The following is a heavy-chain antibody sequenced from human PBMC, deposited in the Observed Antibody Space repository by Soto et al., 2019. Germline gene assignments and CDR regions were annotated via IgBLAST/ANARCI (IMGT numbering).Heavy chain of an antibody. Sequence: GGSLKLSCAASVFTFSSYAMSWVRQGPVKGLEWVSSISGSGGSTYYADSVKGGFTTSRDNTKNTLYMKMKSLRAQNTGVYYCAKEGWNNGGYYDRSGYYSDYWGQGTLVTVSS. D-gene: IGHD3-22*01. CDR2: ISGSGGST. J-gene: IGHJ4*02. V-gene: IGHV3-23*01. CDR3: AKEGWNNGGYYDRSGYYSDY. CDR1: VFTFSSYA.